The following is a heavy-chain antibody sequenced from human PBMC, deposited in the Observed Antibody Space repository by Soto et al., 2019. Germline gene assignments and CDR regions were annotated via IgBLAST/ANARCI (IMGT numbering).Heavy chain of an antibody. CDR2: ISAAGGT. D-gene: IGHD6-19*01. V-gene: IGHV3-13*01. CDR1: GFTFSSYD. Sequence: GGSLRLSCAASGFTFSSYDMHWVRQPTGEGLDWVSAISAAGGTYYPGSVKGRFTISRENDKNSLYLQMNSLRAEDTAVYYCARVKSSGWYFFDYWGQGTLVTVSS. CDR3: ARVKSSGWYFFDY. J-gene: IGHJ4*02.